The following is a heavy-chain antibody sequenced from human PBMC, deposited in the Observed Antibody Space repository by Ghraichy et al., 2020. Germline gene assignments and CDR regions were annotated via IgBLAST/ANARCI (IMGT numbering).Heavy chain of an antibody. CDR2: IYHSGTT. CDR3: ARRGTASGFDI. V-gene: IGHV4-4*02. J-gene: IGHJ3*02. Sequence: ESLNISCAVSGGSISRSNWWSWVRQPPGKGLEWIGEIYHSGTTNYNPSLKCRVTISLDKSENQFSLKLSSVTAADTAVYYCARRGTASGFDIWGQGTKVTVSS. CDR1: GGSISRSNW. D-gene: IGHD2-21*02.